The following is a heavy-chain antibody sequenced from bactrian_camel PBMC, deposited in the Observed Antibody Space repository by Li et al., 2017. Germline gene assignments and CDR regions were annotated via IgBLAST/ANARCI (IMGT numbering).Heavy chain of an antibody. CDR3: VREPSYGNLVREGYY. CDR1: GFTFSSYW. CDR2: INSGDGTT. V-gene: IGHV3S1*01. J-gene: IGHJ4*01. Sequence: HVQLVESGGGSVQSGGSLRVSCEASGFTFSSYWMYWVRQAPGKGLKWVSTINSGDGTTSYADSVKGRFTISRDNAKNTVYLQMNSLKSEDTAVYYCVREPSYGNLVREGYYWGQGTQVT. D-gene: IGHD1*01.